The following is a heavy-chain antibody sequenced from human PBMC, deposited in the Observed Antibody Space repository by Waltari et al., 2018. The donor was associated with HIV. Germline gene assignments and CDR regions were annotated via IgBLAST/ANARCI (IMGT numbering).Heavy chain of an antibody. CDR2: INTNTGNP. J-gene: IGHJ2*01. Sequence: QVQLVQAGSELKKPGASVKVTCKACGYTFTSKDLNWVRQAPGQGPEGRGWINTNTGNPAYAQDFIGRFVFSLDPSVSTAFLQISSLKPEDTAVYYCARSTKKTVVTISFWWFDLWGRGTLVTVSS. CDR1: GYTFTSKD. V-gene: IGHV7-4-1*02. CDR3: ARSTKKTVVTISFWWFDL. D-gene: IGHD3-3*01.